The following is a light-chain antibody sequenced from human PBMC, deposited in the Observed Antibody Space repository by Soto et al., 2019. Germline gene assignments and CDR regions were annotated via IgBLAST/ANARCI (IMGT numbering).Light chain of an antibody. CDR2: DAS. J-gene: IGKJ5*01. CDR3: QQYNNWPPIT. V-gene: IGKV3-15*01. CDR1: QSVSSN. Sequence: EIVMTQSPSTLSGSPGERATLSCGASQSVSSNLAWYQQKPGQAPRLLIYDASTRATGIPARFSGSGSGTEFTLTISSLQSEDFAVYYCQQYNNWPPITFGQGTRLEIK.